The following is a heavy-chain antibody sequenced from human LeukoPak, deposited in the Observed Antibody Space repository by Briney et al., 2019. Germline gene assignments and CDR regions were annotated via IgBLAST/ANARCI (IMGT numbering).Heavy chain of an antibody. CDR3: ARGGDYYYYYMDV. D-gene: IGHD1-26*01. Sequence: SETLSLTCTVSGGSITSYYWNWIRQPPGKGLEWIGYIYYSETTYYNPSLKSRVTISVDTSKNQFSLKLSSVTAADTAVYYCARGGDYYYYYMDVWGKGTSVTVSS. V-gene: IGHV4-59*01. CDR2: IYYSETT. CDR1: GGSITSYY. J-gene: IGHJ6*03.